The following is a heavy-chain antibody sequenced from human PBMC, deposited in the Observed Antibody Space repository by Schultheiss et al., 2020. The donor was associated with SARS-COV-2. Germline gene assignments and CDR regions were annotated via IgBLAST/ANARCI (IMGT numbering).Heavy chain of an antibody. J-gene: IGHJ4*02. D-gene: IGHD2-15*01. CDR2: INHSGST. CDR1: GGSISSYY. V-gene: IGHV4-34*01. Sequence: ESLKISCTVSGGSISSYYWSWIRQPPGKGLEWIGEINHSGSTNYNPSLKSRVTISVDTSKNQFSLQLSSVTAADTAVYYCARSPDISGGEFGYWGQGTLVTVSS. CDR3: ARSPDISGGEFGY.